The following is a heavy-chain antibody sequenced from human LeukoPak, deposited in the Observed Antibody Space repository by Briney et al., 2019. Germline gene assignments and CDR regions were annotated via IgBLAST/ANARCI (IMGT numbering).Heavy chain of an antibody. J-gene: IGHJ5*02. CDR3: ARVGRLLWFGELPNNWFDP. V-gene: IGHV4-59*01. CDR1: GGSISSYY. D-gene: IGHD3-10*01. CDR2: IYYSGST. Sequence: SETLSLTCTVSGGSISSYYWSWIRQPPGKGLEWIGYIYYSGSTNYNPSLKSRVTISVDTSKNQFSLKLSSVTAADTAVYYCARVGRLLWFGELPNNWFDPWGQGTLVTVSS.